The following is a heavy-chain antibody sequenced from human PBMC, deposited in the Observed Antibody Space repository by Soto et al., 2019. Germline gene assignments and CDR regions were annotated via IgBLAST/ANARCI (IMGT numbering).Heavy chain of an antibody. Sequence: GGSLRLSCAASGFTFSSYEMNWVRQAPGKGMEWVSYISSSGSTIYYADSVKGRFTISRDNAKNSLYLQMNSLRAEDTAVYYCARVGGTGTGWFDPWGQGTLVTVSS. J-gene: IGHJ5*02. V-gene: IGHV3-48*03. CDR2: ISSSGSTI. CDR1: GFTFSSYE. CDR3: ARVGGTGTGWFDP. D-gene: IGHD1-7*01.